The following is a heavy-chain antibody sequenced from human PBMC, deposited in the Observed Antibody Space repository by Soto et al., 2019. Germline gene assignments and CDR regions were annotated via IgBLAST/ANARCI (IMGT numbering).Heavy chain of an antibody. CDR1: GFTFSDYY. CDR3: ARDTIVLVPAAMPGEEDWFDP. D-gene: IGHD2-2*01. Sequence: QVQLVESGGGLVKPGGSLRLSCAASGFTFSDYYMSWIRQAPGKGLEWVSYISSSGSTIYYADSVKGRFTISRDNAKNSLYLQMNSLRAEDTAVYYCARDTIVLVPAAMPGEEDWFDPWGQGTLVTVSS. CDR2: ISSSGSTI. V-gene: IGHV3-11*01. J-gene: IGHJ5*02.